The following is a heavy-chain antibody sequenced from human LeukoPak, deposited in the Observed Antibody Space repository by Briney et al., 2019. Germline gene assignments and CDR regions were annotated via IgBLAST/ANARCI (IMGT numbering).Heavy chain of an antibody. D-gene: IGHD4-17*01. CDR1: GFTFSSNY. CDR2: IYSDGNT. J-gene: IGHJ4*02. CDR3: ATTNYADYTFEY. V-gene: IGHV3-53*01. Sequence: GGSLRLSCAASGFTFSSNYMSWVRQAPGKGLEWVSVIYSDGNTYYADSVKGRFTISRDNSKNTLSLQMNSLRAEDTAVYYCATTNYADYTFEYWGQGTLVTVSS.